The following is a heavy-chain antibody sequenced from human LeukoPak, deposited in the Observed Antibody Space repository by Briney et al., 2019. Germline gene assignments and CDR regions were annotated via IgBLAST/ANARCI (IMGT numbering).Heavy chain of an antibody. Sequence: GGSLRLSCAASGFTFSSYWMHWVRQAPGKGLVWVSRINSDGSTTSYADSVKGRFTISRDNSKNTLYLQMNSLRAEDTAVYYCAKEGYGSGSYYHYYYYMDVWGKGTTVTISS. CDR3: AKEGYGSGSYYHYYYYMDV. CDR2: INSDGSTT. J-gene: IGHJ6*03. V-gene: IGHV3-74*01. CDR1: GFTFSSYW. D-gene: IGHD3-10*01.